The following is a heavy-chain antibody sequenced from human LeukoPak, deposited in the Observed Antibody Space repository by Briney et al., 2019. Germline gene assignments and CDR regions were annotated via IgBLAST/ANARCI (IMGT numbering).Heavy chain of an antibody. CDR1: GYTLTELS. V-gene: IGHV1-24*01. CDR2: FDPEDGET. J-gene: IGHJ4*02. D-gene: IGHD2-15*01. Sequence: GASVKVSCKVSGYTLTELSMHWVRQAPGKGLEWMGGFDPEDGETIYAQKFQGRVIITRDTSISTVYMELSSLRSEDTAVYFCARVDGSPDYWGQGTLVTVSS. CDR3: ARVDGSPDY.